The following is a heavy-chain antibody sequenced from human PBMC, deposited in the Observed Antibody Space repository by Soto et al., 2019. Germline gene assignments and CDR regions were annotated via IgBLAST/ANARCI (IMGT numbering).Heavy chain of an antibody. V-gene: IGHV4-4*02. Sequence: SETLSLTCIVSGGSVSSSNWWSWVRQPPGKGLEWIGEIYHSGSTTYNPSLKSRATISVDKSENQFSLRLKSVTAADTAVYYCASVGHDYDNSRYYLPWGPGTLVTVS. CDR2: IYHSGST. CDR3: ASVGHDYDNSRYYLP. J-gene: IGHJ5*02. CDR1: GGSVSSSNW. D-gene: IGHD3-22*01.